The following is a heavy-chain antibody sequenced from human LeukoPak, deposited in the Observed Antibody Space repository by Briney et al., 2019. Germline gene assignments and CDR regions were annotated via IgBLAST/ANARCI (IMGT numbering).Heavy chain of an antibody. CDR2: ISYSGST. Sequence: SETLSLTCTVSGXSISPYYWNWIRQPPGKGLEWIGYISYSGSTYYSPSIRGRVTILVDTSKNQFSLKLYSVTAADTAVYYCARDRRCSGGSCYDYWGQGTLVTVSS. V-gene: IGHV4-59*01. D-gene: IGHD2-15*01. CDR3: ARDRRCSGGSCYDY. CDR1: GXSISPYY. J-gene: IGHJ4*02.